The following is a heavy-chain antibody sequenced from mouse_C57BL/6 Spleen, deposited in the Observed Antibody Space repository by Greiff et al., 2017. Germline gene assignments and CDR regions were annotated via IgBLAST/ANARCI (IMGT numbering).Heavy chain of an antibody. J-gene: IGHJ1*03. CDR1: GYAFSSSW. CDR3: ARWGTTVVATRYFDV. D-gene: IGHD1-1*01. Sequence: VQLQQSGPELVKPGASVKISCKASGYAFSSSWMNWVKQRPGKGLEWIGRIYPGDGDTNYNGKFKGKATLTADKSSSTAYMQLSSLTSEDSAVYFCARWGTTVVATRYFDVWGTGTTVTVSS. V-gene: IGHV1-82*01. CDR2: IYPGDGDT.